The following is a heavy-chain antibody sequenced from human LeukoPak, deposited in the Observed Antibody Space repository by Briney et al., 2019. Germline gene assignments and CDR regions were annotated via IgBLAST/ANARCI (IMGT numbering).Heavy chain of an antibody. CDR3: TTATGSGSYYMGFDY. V-gene: IGHV3-15*07. D-gene: IGHD3-10*01. CDR1: GFTFSNAW. Sequence: PGGSLRLSCAASGFTFSNAWMNWVRQAPGKGLEWVGRIKSKTGGGTTDYAAPVKGRFTISRDDSKNTLYLQMNSLKTEDTAVYYCTTATGSGSYYMGFDYWGQGSLVTVSS. CDR2: IKSKTGGGTT. J-gene: IGHJ4*02.